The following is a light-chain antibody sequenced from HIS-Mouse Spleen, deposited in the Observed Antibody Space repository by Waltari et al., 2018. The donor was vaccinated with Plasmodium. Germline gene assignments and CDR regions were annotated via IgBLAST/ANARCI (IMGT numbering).Light chain of an antibody. CDR3: YSTDSSGNHRV. CDR2: EES. CDR1: ALPKTY. V-gene: IGLV3-10*01. J-gene: IGLJ3*02. Sequence: SYELTQPPSVSVSPGQTARITCSGDALPKTYAYWYQQTAGQAPVLVIYEESKRPSGIPERFSGSSSGTMATLTISGAQVEDEADYYCYSTDSSGNHRVFGGGTKLTVL.